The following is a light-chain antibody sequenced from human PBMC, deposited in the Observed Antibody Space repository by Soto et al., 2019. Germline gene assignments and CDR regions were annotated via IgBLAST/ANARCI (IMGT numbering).Light chain of an antibody. J-gene: IGKJ3*01. Sequence: EIVMTQSPATLSVSPGERATLSCRASQSVSGNLAWYQQKPGQAPRLLIYAASTRATGIPARFSGSGSWTEFTLTISSLQSEDFAVYYCQQYNNWPPITFGPGTNVDIK. CDR3: QQYNNWPPIT. CDR2: AAS. CDR1: QSVSGN. V-gene: IGKV3-15*01.